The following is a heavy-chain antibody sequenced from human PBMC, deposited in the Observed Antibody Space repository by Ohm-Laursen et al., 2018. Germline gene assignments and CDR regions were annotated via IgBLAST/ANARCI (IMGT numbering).Heavy chain of an antibody. CDR1: GFTFSTYW. D-gene: IGHD1/OR15-1a*01. V-gene: IGHV3-7*01. CDR2: VNEDASEK. CDR3: ARGSGTPWGLYFDH. J-gene: IGHJ4*02. Sequence: SLRLSCSASGFTFSTYWMFWVRQAPGKGLEWVASVNEDASEKYYVDSVKGRFTISRDNAKNSLYLQMNSLRGEDTAVYYCARGSGTPWGLYFDHWGQGALVTVSS.